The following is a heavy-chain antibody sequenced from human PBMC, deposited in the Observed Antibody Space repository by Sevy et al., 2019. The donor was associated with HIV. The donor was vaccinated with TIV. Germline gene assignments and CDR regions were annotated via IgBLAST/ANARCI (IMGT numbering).Heavy chain of an antibody. CDR2: ISSSSSYI. J-gene: IGHJ4*02. V-gene: IGHV3-21*01. CDR3: ARDKDTAMVTFQDY. CDR1: GFTFSSYS. Sequence: GSLRLSCAASGFTFSSYSMNWVRQAPGKGLEWVSSISSSSSYIYYADSVKGRFTISRDNAKNSLYLQMNSLRAEDTAVYYCARDKDTAMVTFQDYWGQGTLVTVSS. D-gene: IGHD5-18*01.